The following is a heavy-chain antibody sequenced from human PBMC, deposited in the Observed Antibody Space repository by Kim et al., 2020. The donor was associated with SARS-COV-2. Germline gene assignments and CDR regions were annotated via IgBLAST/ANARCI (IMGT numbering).Heavy chain of an antibody. CDR3: ARGARFFALVDF. CDR2: IYDDGTT. D-gene: IGHD3-3*01. J-gene: IGHJ4*02. CDR1: GFTVSNSY. Sequence: GGSLRLSCAASGFTVSNSYMTWIRQAPGKGLEWVSVIYDDGTTYYADSVKGRFTISRDSPKNTLYLQMNSLSVEAPAMYYCARGARFFALVDFWGQGT. V-gene: IGHV3-53*01.